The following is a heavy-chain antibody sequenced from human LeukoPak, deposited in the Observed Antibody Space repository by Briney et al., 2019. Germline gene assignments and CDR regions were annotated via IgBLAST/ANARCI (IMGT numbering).Heavy chain of an antibody. Sequence: GASVKVSCKASGGTFSSYAISWVRQAPGQGLEWMGGIIPIFGTANYAQKFQGRVTITADESTSTAYMELSSLRSEDTAVYYCARESLHPNIGVVKPHHFDYWGQGTLVTVSS. CDR1: GGTFSSYA. CDR2: IIPIFGTA. D-gene: IGHD3-3*01. J-gene: IGHJ4*02. CDR3: ARESLHPNIGVVKPHHFDY. V-gene: IGHV1-69*13.